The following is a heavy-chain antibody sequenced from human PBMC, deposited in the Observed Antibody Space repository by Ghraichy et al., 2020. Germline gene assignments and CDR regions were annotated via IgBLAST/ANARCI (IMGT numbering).Heavy chain of an antibody. J-gene: IGHJ6*02. V-gene: IGHV3-33*01. CDR2: IWSDGTNK. Sequence: GGSLRLSCAASRFTFRSYGMHWVRQAPGKGLEWVAVIWSDGTNKYYADSVKGRFTITRDNSKNTLFLQMNSLRAEDTAVYYCARDTGTTNFHNAMDVWGQGTTVTVSS. D-gene: IGHD4-11*01. CDR3: ARDTGTTNFHNAMDV. CDR1: RFTFRSYG.